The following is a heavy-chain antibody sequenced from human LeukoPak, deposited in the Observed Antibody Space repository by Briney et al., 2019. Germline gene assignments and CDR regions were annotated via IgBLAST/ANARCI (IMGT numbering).Heavy chain of an antibody. CDR1: GFTFSSYA. D-gene: IGHD5-12*01. V-gene: IGHV3-23*01. Sequence: GGSLRLSCAASGFTFSSYAMSWVRQAQGRGLEWISAIHGAGDSTYYADSVKGRFTVSRDNSKSTLYLQMNSLRAEDTAVYYCAKDPRGYGGHNFDYWGQGTLVTVSS. CDR2: IHGAGDST. CDR3: AKDPRGYGGHNFDY. J-gene: IGHJ4*02.